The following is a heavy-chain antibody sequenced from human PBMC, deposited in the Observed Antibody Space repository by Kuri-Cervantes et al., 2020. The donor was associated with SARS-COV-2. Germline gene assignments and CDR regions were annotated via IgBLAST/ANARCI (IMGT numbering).Heavy chain of an antibody. CDR1: GFTFSSYW. V-gene: IGHV3-7*01. Sequence: GESLKISCAASGFTFSSYWMSWVRQAPGKGLEWVANIKQDGSEKYYVDSVKGRFTISRDNAKNSLYLQMNSLRAEDTAVYYCARGLFSFYCSSTSCYVGNWFDPWGQGTLVTVSS. CDR3: ARGLFSFYCSSTSCYVGNWFDP. J-gene: IGHJ5*02. D-gene: IGHD2-2*01. CDR2: IKQDGSEK.